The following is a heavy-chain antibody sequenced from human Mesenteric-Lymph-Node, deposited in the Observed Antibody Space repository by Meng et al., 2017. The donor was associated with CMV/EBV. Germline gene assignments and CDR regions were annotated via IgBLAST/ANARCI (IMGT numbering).Heavy chain of an antibody. CDR3: ARDMGTSYLVYYFGLDV. CDR1: GFTFNDYY. Sequence: GGSLRLSCAASGFTFNDYYMSWIRQAPGKGLEWVSFISPTGSSVYYADSVKGRFTISRDNADNSLYLRMNSLRAEDTAVYFCARDMGTSYLVYYFGLDVWGQGTTVTVSS. CDR2: ISPTGSSV. D-gene: IGHD1-7*01. V-gene: IGHV3-11*01. J-gene: IGHJ6*02.